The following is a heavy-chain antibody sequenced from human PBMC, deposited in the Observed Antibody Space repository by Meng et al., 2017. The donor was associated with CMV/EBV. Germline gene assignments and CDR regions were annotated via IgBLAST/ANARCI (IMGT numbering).Heavy chain of an antibody. J-gene: IGHJ4*02. CDR3: ARAINKRPKRKVAAAPYYFDY. Sequence: SYEISWVRQAPGQGREGMGEIIPSLGAANYAQKFQGRVTITTDEATSTAYMELSSLRSEDTGVYYCARAINKRPKRKVAAAPYYFDYWGQGTLVTVSS. V-gene: IGHV1-69*05. CDR2: IIPSLGAA. D-gene: IGHD6-13*01. CDR1: SYE.